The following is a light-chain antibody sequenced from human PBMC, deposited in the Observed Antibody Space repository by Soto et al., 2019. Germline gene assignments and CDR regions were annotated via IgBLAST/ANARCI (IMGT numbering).Light chain of an antibody. CDR1: QTISGTS. CDR3: HQYGTSPLT. J-gene: IGKJ4*01. Sequence: EIVLAQSPGIVSLSPGERATLSCRASQTISGTSLAWYQQKPGQPPRLLIYGASSRATGIPDRFTGSGSATDFTLTISRLEPEDFAIYYCHQYGTSPLTFGGGTKVDIK. V-gene: IGKV3-20*01. CDR2: GAS.